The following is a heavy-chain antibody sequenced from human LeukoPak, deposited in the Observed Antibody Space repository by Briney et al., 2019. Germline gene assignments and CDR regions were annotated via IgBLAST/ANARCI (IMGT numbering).Heavy chain of an antibody. D-gene: IGHD2-2*01. Sequence: PGGSLRLSCTASGFTFSTYEMNWVRQAPGGGLEWVSYISSSGSTVYYADSVKGRFTFSRDNAQKSLYLQMNSLRAEDTAVYYCARRYCSTTSCTLDYWGQGTLVTVSS. V-gene: IGHV3-48*03. CDR3: ARRYCSTTSCTLDY. J-gene: IGHJ4*02. CDR1: GFTFSTYE. CDR2: ISSSGSTV.